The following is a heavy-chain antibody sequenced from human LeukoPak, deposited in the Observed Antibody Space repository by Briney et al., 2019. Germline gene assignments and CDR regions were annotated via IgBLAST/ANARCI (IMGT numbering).Heavy chain of an antibody. D-gene: IGHD1-26*01. Sequence: GGSLRLSCAASGFTFRTSGMNWVRPAPGKGLEWVSYISSSGTTIPYAQSVKGRFTITRDKAQNSLTLHMNTLRADDTAVYYCAKDGGTHFDHWGQGTLVTVSS. CDR1: GFTFRTSG. J-gene: IGHJ4*02. CDR2: ISSSGTTI. CDR3: AKDGGTHFDH. V-gene: IGHV3-48*01.